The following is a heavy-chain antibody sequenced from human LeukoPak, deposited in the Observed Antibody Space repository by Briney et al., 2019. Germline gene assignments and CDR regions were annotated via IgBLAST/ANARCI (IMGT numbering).Heavy chain of an antibody. CDR2: IYRSGII. CDR1: GGSISTYD. J-gene: IGHJ3*02. CDR3: ARRQTFADSTAWHDTFDI. Sequence: SETLSLTCNVAGGSISTYDWSWIGQPPGKGLEFIAYIYRSGIINYNPSLQSRVTMSVDTSENRFSLNLSSMTAADTAVYYCARRQTFADSTAWHDTFDIWGHGTMVTVSS. D-gene: IGHD6-19*01. V-gene: IGHV4-59*08.